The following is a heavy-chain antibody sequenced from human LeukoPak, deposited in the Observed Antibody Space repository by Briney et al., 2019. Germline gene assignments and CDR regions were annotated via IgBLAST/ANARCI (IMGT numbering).Heavy chain of an antibody. Sequence: ASVKVSCKASGFTFTSSAVQWVRQARGQRLEWIGWIVVGSGNTNYAQKFQERVTITRDMSTSTAYMELSSLRSEDTAVYYCASATHSSGWYGDFDYWGQGTLVTVSS. CDR1: GFTFTSSA. D-gene: IGHD6-19*01. CDR2: IVVGSGNT. J-gene: IGHJ4*02. CDR3: ASATHSSGWYGDFDY. V-gene: IGHV1-58*01.